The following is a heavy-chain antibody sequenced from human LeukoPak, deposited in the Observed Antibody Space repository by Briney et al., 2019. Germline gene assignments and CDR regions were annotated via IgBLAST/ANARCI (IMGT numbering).Heavy chain of an antibody. CDR2: ISSNGGST. Sequence: GGFLRLSCSASGFTFSSYAMHWVRQAPGKGLEYVSAISSNGGSTYYADSVKGRFTISRDNSKNTLYLQMSSLRAEDTAVYYCVKGLDIVATITRTNDYWGQGTLVTVSS. CDR3: VKGLDIVATITRTNDY. CDR1: GFTFSSYA. J-gene: IGHJ4*02. V-gene: IGHV3-64D*06. D-gene: IGHD5-12*01.